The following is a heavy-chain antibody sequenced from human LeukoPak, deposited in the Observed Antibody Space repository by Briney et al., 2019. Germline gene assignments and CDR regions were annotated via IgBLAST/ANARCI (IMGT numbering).Heavy chain of an antibody. D-gene: IGHD6-13*01. J-gene: IGHJ4*02. Sequence: PGGSLRLSCAASGFTFSNYAMSWVRQAPGKGLEWVSGISGSGAGTYYVDSVKGRFTISRDNSRNTLYLQINSLRAEDTAVYYCAARGSSWYFDYWGQGTPVTVSS. CDR1: GFTFSNYA. CDR2: ISGSGAGT. V-gene: IGHV3-23*01. CDR3: AARGSSWYFDY.